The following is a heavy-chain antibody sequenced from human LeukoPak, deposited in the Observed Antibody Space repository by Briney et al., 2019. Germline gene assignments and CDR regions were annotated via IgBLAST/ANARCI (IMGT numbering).Heavy chain of an antibody. V-gene: IGHV1-2*02. J-gene: IGHJ4*02. CDR1: GYTFTDYY. D-gene: IGHD3-22*01. CDR2: INPNGGGT. CDR3: ARRYHYDTSAYYYGFNH. Sequence: GASVKVSCKVSGYTFTDYYMHWVRQAPGQGLEWMGWINPNGGGTNCAQQFQGRVTMTRDTSFNTGYMELSSLRSDDTAVYYCARRYHYDTSAYYYGFNHWGQGTLVTVSS.